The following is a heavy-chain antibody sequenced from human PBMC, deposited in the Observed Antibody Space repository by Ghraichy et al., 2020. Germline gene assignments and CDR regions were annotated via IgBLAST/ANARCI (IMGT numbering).Heavy chain of an antibody. Sequence: SETLSLTCTVSGGSISTTSYHWGWVRQPPGKGLEWIGSIFYSGNTYYSPSLQSRVTISVDTSKNRFSLTLSSMTAADTAVYFCTREAAGAADYWGQGTLVNVSS. CDR1: GGSISTTSYH. CDR2: IFYSGNT. J-gene: IGHJ4*02. D-gene: IGHD6-25*01. CDR3: TREAAGAADY. V-gene: IGHV4-39*02.